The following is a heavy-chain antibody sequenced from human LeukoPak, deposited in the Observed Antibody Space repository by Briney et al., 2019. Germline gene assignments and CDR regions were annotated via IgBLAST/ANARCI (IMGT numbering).Heavy chain of an antibody. J-gene: IGHJ2*01. Sequence: GGSLRLSCAASGFTFSNYWMHWVRQAPGKGLVWVSRIKSGGSITRNADSVEGRFTISRDNAKNTLYLQMDSLRAEDTAVYFCTRSESAAWYFDLWGRGTLVTVSS. V-gene: IGHV3-74*01. CDR1: GFTFSNYW. CDR2: IKSGGSIT. CDR3: TRSESAAWYFDL.